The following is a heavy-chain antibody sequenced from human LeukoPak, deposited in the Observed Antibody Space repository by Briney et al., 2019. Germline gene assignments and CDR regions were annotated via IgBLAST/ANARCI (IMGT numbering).Heavy chain of an antibody. CDR2: INPNSGGT. CDR1: GYTFTGYY. J-gene: IGHJ5*02. V-gene: IGHV1-2*02. CDR3: ARATNWGSSGIWFDP. D-gene: IGHD7-27*01. Sequence: ASVKVSCKASGYTFTGYYMHWVRQAPGQGLEWMGWINPNSGGTNYAQKFRGRVTMTRDTSISTAYMELSRLRSEDTAVYYCARATNWGSSGIWFDPWGQGTLVTVSS.